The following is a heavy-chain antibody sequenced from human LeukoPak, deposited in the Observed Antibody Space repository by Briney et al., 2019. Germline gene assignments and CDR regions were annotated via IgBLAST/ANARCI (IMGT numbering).Heavy chain of an antibody. CDR2: ISGSGGST. CDR3: AKDTGPNPYYDSXGYYFY. CDR1: GFTFSSYA. J-gene: IGHJ4*02. Sequence: GGSLRLSCAASGFTFSSYAMSWVRQAPGKGLEWVSAISGSGGSTYYADSVKGRFTISRDNSKNTLYLQTNSLRAEDTAVYYCAKDTGPNPYYDSXGYYFYWGQGTLVTVSS. D-gene: IGHD3-22*01. V-gene: IGHV3-23*01.